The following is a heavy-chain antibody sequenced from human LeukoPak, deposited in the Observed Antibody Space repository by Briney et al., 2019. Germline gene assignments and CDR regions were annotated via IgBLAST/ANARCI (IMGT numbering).Heavy chain of an antibody. J-gene: IGHJ4*02. CDR2: ISSSSSTI. Sequence: GGSLRLSCAASGFTFSSYSMNWVRQAPGKGLEWVSYISSSSSTIYYADSVKGRFTISRDNAKNSLYLQMSSLRAEDTAVYYCARIVPDHIEMATESYWGQGTLVTVSS. CDR1: GFTFSSYS. CDR3: ARIVPDHIEMATESY. V-gene: IGHV3-48*01. D-gene: IGHD5-24*01.